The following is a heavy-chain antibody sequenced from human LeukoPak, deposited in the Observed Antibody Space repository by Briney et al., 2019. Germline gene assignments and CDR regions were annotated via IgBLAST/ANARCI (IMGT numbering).Heavy chain of an antibody. D-gene: IGHD2-2*01. CDR2: INAGNGNT. CDR3: ARLVVPAAPGYYYGMDV. V-gene: IGHV1-3*01. CDR1: GYTFTSYA. Sequence: ASVKVSCKASGYTFTSYAMHWVRQAPGQRLEWMGCINAGNGNTKYSQKFQGRVTITRDTSASTAYMELSSLRSEDTAVYYCARLVVPAAPGYYYGMDVWGKGTTVTVSS. J-gene: IGHJ6*04.